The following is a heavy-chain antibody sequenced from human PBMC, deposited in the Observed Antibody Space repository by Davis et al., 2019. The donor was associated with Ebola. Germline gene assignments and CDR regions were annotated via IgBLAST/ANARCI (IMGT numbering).Heavy chain of an antibody. D-gene: IGHD6-19*01. CDR3: ARTSSGWSFFDY. J-gene: IGHJ4*02. CDR2: IYYSGST. V-gene: IGHV4-61*01. Sequence: MPSETLSLTCTVSGGSVSSGSYYWSWIRQPPGKGLEWIGYIYYSGSTNYNPSLKSRVTISVDTSKNQFSLKLSSVTAADTAVYYCARTSSGWSFFDYWGQGTLVTVSS. CDR1: GGSVSSGSYY.